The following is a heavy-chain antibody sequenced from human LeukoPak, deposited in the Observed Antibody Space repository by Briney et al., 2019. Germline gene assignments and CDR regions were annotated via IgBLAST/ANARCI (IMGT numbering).Heavy chain of an antibody. J-gene: IGHJ4*02. CDR1: GGSISSYY. D-gene: IGHD5-12*01. V-gene: IGHV4-4*09. CDR3: ARGREVATNYYFDY. CDR2: IYTSGST. Sequence: PSETLSLTCTVSGGSISSYYWSWIRQPPGKGLEWIWYIYTSGSTNYNPSLKSRVTISVDTSKNQFSLKLSSVTAADTAVYYCARGREVATNYYFDYWGQGTLVTVSS.